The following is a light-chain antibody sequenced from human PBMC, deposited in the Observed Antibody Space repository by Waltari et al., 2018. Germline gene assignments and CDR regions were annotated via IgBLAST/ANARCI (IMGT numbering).Light chain of an antibody. J-gene: IGKJ1*01. CDR1: QPITTW. CDR2: EAS. V-gene: IGKV1-5*01. Sequence: DIQMTQSPSTLSASVGDRVTITCRASQPITTWVAWYQQKPGQAPHLLIYEASRLEFGVPTRFSGSGSGTEFTLTISSLRPDDFATYYCQQYSSFWTFGQGTKVEIK. CDR3: QQYSSFWT.